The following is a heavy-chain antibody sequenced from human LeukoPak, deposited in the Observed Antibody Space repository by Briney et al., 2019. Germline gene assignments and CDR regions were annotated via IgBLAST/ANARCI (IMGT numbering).Heavy chain of an antibody. Sequence: SETLSLTCAVYGGSFSGYYWSWIRQPPGKGLEWIGEINHSGSTNYNPSLKSRVTISVGTSKNQFSLKLSSVTAADTAVYHCARRSRVVPAAIRPFDYWGQGTLVTVSS. CDR3: ARRSRVVPAAIRPFDY. J-gene: IGHJ4*02. CDR2: INHSGST. D-gene: IGHD2-2*02. CDR1: GGSFSGYY. V-gene: IGHV4-34*01.